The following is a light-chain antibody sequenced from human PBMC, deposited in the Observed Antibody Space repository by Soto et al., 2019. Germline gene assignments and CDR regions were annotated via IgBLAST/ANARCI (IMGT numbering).Light chain of an antibody. V-gene: IGLV2-11*01. CDR3: CSYAGRHILVI. Sequence: QSALTQPRSVSGSPGQSVTISCTGTSGDVGAYDYVSWYRQHPGKAPKLLVYGVTKRPSGVPDSFSGSKSGNTASLTISGLQAEDEADYYCCSYAGRHILVIFGGGTTLTVL. CDR2: GVT. CDR1: SGDVGAYDY. J-gene: IGLJ2*01.